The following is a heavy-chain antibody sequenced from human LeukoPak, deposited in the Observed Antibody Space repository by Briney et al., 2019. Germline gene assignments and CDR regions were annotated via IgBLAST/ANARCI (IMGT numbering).Heavy chain of an antibody. CDR2: ISWDGGST. V-gene: IGHV3-43*01. Sequence: GGSLRLSCAASGFTFDDYTMHWVRQAPGKGLEWVSLISWDGGSTYYADSVKGRFTISRDNSKNSLYLQMNSLRAEDTAVYYCARADCGGDCYSDYYYYGMDVWGQGTTVTVSS. CDR3: ARADCGGDCYSDYYYYGMDV. CDR1: GFTFDDYT. D-gene: IGHD2-21*02. J-gene: IGHJ6*02.